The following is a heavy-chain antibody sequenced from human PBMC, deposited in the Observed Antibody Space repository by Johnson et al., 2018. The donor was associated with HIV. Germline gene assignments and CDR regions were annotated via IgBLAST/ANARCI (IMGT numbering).Heavy chain of an antibody. V-gene: IGHV3-30*04. CDR3: ARTDSAPAHDAFDI. D-gene: IGHD4-11*01. J-gene: IGHJ3*02. CDR2: MSFDGVTR. CDR1: GFTLRTYG. Sequence: QVQLVESGGGLVQPGRSLRLSCAATGFTLRTYGMHWVRQAPGKGLEWVAVMSFDGVTRYYADSVKGPFTISRDNSKNTLYLQMNSLRAEDTAVYYCARTDSAPAHDAFDIWGQGTMVTVSS.